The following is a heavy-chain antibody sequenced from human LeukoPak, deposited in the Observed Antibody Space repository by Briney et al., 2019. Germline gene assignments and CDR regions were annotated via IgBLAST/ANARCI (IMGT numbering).Heavy chain of an antibody. CDR2: IKQDGSEK. Sequence: GGSLRLSCAASGFTFSNYAMSWVRQAPGKGLEWVANIKQDGSEKYYVDSVKGRFTISRDNAKNSLYLQMNSLRAEDTAVYYCARAMSRDYWGQGTLVTVSS. V-gene: IGHV3-7*01. D-gene: IGHD3-10*02. CDR1: GFTFSNYA. J-gene: IGHJ4*02. CDR3: ARAMSRDY.